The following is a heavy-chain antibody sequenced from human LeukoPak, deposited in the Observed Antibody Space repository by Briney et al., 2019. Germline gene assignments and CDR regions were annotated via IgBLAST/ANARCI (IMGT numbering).Heavy chain of an antibody. J-gene: IGHJ5*02. CDR1: GYTFTSYC. D-gene: IGHD3-10*01. CDR2: ISAYNGKT. CDR3: ARTDVWFGEPARLDP. V-gene: IGHV1-18*01. Sequence: ASVKVSCKASGYTFTSYCISWVRQAPGQGLEWMGWISAYNGKTNYAQKLQGRVTMTTDTSTSTAYMELSRLRSDDTAVSYCARTDVWFGEPARLDPWGQGTLVTVSS.